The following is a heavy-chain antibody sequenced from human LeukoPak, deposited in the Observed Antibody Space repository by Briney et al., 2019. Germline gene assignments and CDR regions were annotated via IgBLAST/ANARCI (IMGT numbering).Heavy chain of an antibody. J-gene: IGHJ1*01. V-gene: IGHV4-59*01. CDR2: IYYSGST. Sequence: PSETLSLTCTVSGGSISSYYWSWIRQPPGKGLEWIGYIYYSGSTNYNPSLKSRVTISVDTSKNQFSLKLSSVTAADTAVYYCASGVVVAAYNRYFQHWGQGTLVTVSS. D-gene: IGHD2-15*01. CDR3: ASGVVVAAYNRYFQH. CDR1: GGSISSYY.